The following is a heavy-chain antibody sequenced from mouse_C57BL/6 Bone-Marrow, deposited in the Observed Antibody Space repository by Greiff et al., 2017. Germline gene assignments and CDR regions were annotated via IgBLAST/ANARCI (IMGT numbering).Heavy chain of an antibody. J-gene: IGHJ3*01. D-gene: IGHD2-3*01. V-gene: IGHV1-77*01. CDR2: IYPGSGST. CDR3: ERGPLYDPWFAY. CDR1: GYTFTDYI. Sequence: QVQLQQSGPELVKPGASVKMSCKASGYTFTDYIISWVKQRTGQGLEWIGEIYPGSGSTSYNGNFKGKATLTADKSSNTAYMQLNSLTSEDSAVYLCERGPLYDPWFAYWGQGTLVTVSA.